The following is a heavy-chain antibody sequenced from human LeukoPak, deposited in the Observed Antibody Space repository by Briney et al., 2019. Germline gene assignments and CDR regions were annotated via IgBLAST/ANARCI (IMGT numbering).Heavy chain of an antibody. Sequence: SETLSLTCTVSGYSISSGYYWGWIRQPPGKGLEWIGSIYHSGSTYYNPSLKSRVTISVDTSKNQFSLKLGSVTAADTAVYYCARDLMATDYWGQGTLVTVSS. V-gene: IGHV4-38-2*02. D-gene: IGHD5-24*01. CDR3: ARDLMATDY. J-gene: IGHJ4*02. CDR1: GYSISSGYY. CDR2: IYHSGST.